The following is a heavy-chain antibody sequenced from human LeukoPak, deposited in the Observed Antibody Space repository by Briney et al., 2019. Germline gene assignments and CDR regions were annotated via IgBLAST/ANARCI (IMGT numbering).Heavy chain of an antibody. CDR2: IKSKTDGGTT. CDR3: TTDRDYYCSGSYYDPFDY. V-gene: IGHV3-15*01. CDR1: GFTFSNAW. D-gene: IGHD3-10*01. J-gene: IGHJ4*02. Sequence: GGSLRLSCAASGFTFSNAWMSWVRQAPGKGLEWVGRIKSKTDGGTTDYAAPVKGRFTISRDDSKNTLYLQMNSLKTEDTAVYYCTTDRDYYCSGSYYDPFDYWGQGTLVTVSS.